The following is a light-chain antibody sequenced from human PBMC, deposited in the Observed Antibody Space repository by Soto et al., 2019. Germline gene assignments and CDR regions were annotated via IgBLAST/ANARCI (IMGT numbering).Light chain of an antibody. CDR1: QSISSY. CDR2: DAS. CDR3: QQRSNWPWT. J-gene: IGKJ2*01. Sequence: EIVLTQSPATLSLSPGERATLSCTASQSISSYLAWYQQKPGQAPRLLIYDASSRATGIPARFSGSGYGTDFTLTINSLESEDFAVYYCQQRSNWPWTFGQGTKLEIK. V-gene: IGKV3-11*01.